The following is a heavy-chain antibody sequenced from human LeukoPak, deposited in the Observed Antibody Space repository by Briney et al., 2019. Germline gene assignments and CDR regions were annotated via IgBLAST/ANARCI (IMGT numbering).Heavy chain of an antibody. CDR3: ARVCGGDCYTYDAFDI. V-gene: IGHV3-30-3*01. Sequence: PGGSLRLSCAASGFTFSSYAMHWVRQAPGKGLEWVAVISYDGSNKYYADSVKGRFTISRDNSKNTLYLQMNSLRAEDTAVYYCARVCGGDCYTYDAFDIWGQGTMVTVSS. J-gene: IGHJ3*02. D-gene: IGHD2-21*02. CDR1: GFTFSSYA. CDR2: ISYDGSNK.